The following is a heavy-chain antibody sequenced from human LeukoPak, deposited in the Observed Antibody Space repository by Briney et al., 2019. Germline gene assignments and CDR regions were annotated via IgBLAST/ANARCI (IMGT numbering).Heavy chain of an antibody. J-gene: IGHJ4*02. CDR2: IYYSGST. Sequence: SETLSLTCSVSGGSIRTYYWSWIRQPPGKGLEWIGYIYYSGSTNYNPSLKSRVTISVDTSKNQFSLKLSSVTAADTAVYYCARGVDSSGYYSPFDYWGQGTLVTVSS. CDR3: ARGVDSSGYYSPFDY. V-gene: IGHV4-59*01. D-gene: IGHD3-22*01. CDR1: GGSIRTYY.